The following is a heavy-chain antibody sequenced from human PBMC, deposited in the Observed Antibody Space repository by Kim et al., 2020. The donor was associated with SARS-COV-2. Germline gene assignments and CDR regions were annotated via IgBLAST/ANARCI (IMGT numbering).Heavy chain of an antibody. CDR1: GDSVSSNSAA. CDR2: TYYRSKWYN. CDR3: AKERRDGYNYRGYYFDY. D-gene: IGHD5-12*01. Sequence: SQTLSLTCAISGDSVSSNSAAWNWIRQSPSRGLEWLGRTYYRSKWYNDYAVSVKSRITINPDTSKNQFSLQLNSVTPEDTAVYYCAKERRDGYNYRGYYFDYWGQGTLVTVSS. V-gene: IGHV6-1*01. J-gene: IGHJ4*02.